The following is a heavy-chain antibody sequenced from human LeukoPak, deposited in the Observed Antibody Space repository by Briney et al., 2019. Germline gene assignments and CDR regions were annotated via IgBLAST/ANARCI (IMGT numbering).Heavy chain of an antibody. CDR3: AREDCGGDCCLFDH. J-gene: IGHJ4*02. CDR2: ITSGSSYI. CDR1: GFTFSSYS. V-gene: IGHV3-21*01. D-gene: IGHD2-21*02. Sequence: GSLRLSSAASGFTFSSYSMNWVRQAPGKGLEWVSSITSGSSYIYYADSVKGRFTISRDNAKSSLFLQMNSPRAEDTAVYYCAREDCGGDCCLFDHWGQGTLVTVSS.